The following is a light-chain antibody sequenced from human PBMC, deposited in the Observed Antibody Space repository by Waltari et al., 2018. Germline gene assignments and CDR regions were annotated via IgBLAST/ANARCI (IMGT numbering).Light chain of an antibody. V-gene: IGKV1-9*01. CDR3: QQVHDYPYT. J-gene: IGKJ2*01. CDR1: QGISSS. CDR2: SAS. Sequence: IQLPQSPSSLSASVGDRVTITCRASQGISSSVAWYQQKPGKAPKLLIYSASSLQSGVPSRFGGSGSGTDFTLTIASLQPEDFATYYCQQVHDYPYTFGQGTRLEI.